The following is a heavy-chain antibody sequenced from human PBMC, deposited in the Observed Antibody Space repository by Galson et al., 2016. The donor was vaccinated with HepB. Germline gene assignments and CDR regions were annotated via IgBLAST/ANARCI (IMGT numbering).Heavy chain of an antibody. Sequence: SLRLSCAASGFTFSSYSMNWVRQAPGKGLEWVSSISSSSSYIYYADSVKGRFTISRDNAKNSLYLQTNSLRAEDTAVYYCARDGLRGRWRLGGMDVWGQGTTVTVSS. J-gene: IGHJ6*02. D-gene: IGHD3/OR15-3a*01. CDR3: ARDGLRGRWRLGGMDV. CDR2: ISSSSSYI. CDR1: GFTFSSYS. V-gene: IGHV3-21*01.